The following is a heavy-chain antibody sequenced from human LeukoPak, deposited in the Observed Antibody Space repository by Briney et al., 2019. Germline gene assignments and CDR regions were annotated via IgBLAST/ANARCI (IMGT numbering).Heavy chain of an antibody. CDR3: ASVDY. CDR1: GFTFSSYS. CDR2: ISSSISYI. V-gene: IGHV3-21*01. Sequence: GGSLRLSCATSGFTFSSYSMNWVRQAPAKGLGWVSSISSSISYIYYADSVKGRFTISRDNAKNSLYLQMNSLRAEDTAVYYCASVDYWGQGTLVTVSS. J-gene: IGHJ4*02.